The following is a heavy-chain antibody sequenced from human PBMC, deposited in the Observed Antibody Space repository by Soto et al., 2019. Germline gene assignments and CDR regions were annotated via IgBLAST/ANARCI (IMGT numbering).Heavy chain of an antibody. CDR1: GYTFTGYY. CDR2: IHPNSGGT. Sequence: GASVKVSCKASGYTFTGYYMHWVRQAPGQGLEWMGWIHPNSGGTNYAQKFQGWVTMTRDTSISTAYMELSRLRSDDTAVYYCARGGYDFWSGPSPFFDYWGQGTLVTVSS. J-gene: IGHJ4*02. D-gene: IGHD3-3*01. CDR3: ARGGYDFWSGPSPFFDY. V-gene: IGHV1-2*04.